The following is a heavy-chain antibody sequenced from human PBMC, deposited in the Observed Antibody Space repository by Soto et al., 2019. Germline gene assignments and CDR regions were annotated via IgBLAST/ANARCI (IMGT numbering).Heavy chain of an antibody. CDR1: GFTFSSYA. Sequence: PGGSLRLSCAASGFTFSSYAMSWVRQAPGKGLEWVSAISGSGGSTYYADSVKGRFTISRDNSKNTLYLQMNSLRAEDTAVYYCAKLAGYSSGWYLWFDPWGQGTLVTVSS. D-gene: IGHD6-19*01. V-gene: IGHV3-23*01. CDR3: AKLAGYSSGWYLWFDP. CDR2: ISGSGGST. J-gene: IGHJ5*02.